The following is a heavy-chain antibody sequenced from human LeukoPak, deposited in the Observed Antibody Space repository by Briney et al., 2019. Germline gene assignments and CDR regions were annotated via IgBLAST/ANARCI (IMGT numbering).Heavy chain of an antibody. D-gene: IGHD3-22*01. CDR3: ARDPEPDYYDSSGYQGY. J-gene: IGHJ4*02. V-gene: IGHV3-53*01. CDR2: IYSSGGT. CDR1: GFTVSINY. Sequence: HPGGSLRLSCAASGFTVSINYMSWVRQAPGKGLEWVSVIYSSGGTSYADSVKGRFTISRDNSKNTLSLQMNSLRAEDTAVYYCARDPEPDYYDSSGYQGYWGQGTLVTVSS.